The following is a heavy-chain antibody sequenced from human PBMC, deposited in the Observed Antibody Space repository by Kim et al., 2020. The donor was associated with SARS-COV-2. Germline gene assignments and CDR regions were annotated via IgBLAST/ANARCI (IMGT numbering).Heavy chain of an antibody. J-gene: IGHJ4*02. Sequence: SETLSLTCTVSGGSISSSSYYWGWIRQPPGKGLVWIGSIYYSGSTYYNPSLKSRVTISVDTYKNQFSLKLSSGTAADTAVYYCARLTREVVTANWGQGTLVTVSS. CDR1: GGSISSSSYY. D-gene: IGHD2-21*02. V-gene: IGHV4-39*01. CDR3: ARLTREVVTAN. CDR2: IYYSGST.